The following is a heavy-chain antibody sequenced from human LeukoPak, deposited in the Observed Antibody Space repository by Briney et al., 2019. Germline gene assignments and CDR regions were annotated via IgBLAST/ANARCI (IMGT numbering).Heavy chain of an antibody. CDR3: ARDWYFDY. J-gene: IGHJ4*02. Sequence: GGSLRLSCAASGFTFRSYAMNWVRQAPGKGLEWVANIKQDGSEKYYVDSVKGRFTISRDNAKNSLYLQMNSLRAEDTAVYYCARDWYFDYWGQGTLVTVSS. CDR2: IKQDGSEK. V-gene: IGHV3-7*03. CDR1: GFTFRSYA.